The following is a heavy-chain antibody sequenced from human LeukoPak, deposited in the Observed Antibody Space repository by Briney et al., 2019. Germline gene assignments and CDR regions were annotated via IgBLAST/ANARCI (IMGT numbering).Heavy chain of an antibody. Sequence: GGSLRLSCSASGFTLSAHWMYWVRQAPGKGPVWDSYINNDGSDTNYADSVKGRLTISRDNAENTLYLQMNSLTVEDTAVYYCVRGGFMHAFDIWGQGTKVTVSS. CDR3: VRGGFMHAFDI. D-gene: IGHD3-16*01. CDR1: GFTLSAHW. CDR2: INNDGSDT. J-gene: IGHJ3*02. V-gene: IGHV3-74*01.